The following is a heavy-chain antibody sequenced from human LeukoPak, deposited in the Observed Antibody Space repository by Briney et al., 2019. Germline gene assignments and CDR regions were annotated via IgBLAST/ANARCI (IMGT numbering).Heavy chain of an antibody. D-gene: IGHD3-10*01. V-gene: IGHV4-39*07. J-gene: IGHJ4*02. Sequence: SETLSLTCTVSGGSISSSSYYWGWIRQPPGKGLEWIGYVYHSGSTYYNPSLKSRVTISVDRSKNQFSLKLSSVTAADTAVYYCARSTRSSALRTWGQGTLVTVSS. CDR1: GGSISSSSYY. CDR2: VYHSGST. CDR3: ARSTRSSALRT.